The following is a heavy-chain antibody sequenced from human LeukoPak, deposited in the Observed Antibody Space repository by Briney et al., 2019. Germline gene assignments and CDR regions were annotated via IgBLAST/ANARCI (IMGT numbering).Heavy chain of an antibody. CDR2: VSGSGSST. CDR3: AKGAAASYDSSGYVDQ. CDR1: GFTFNSYA. D-gene: IGHD3-22*01. J-gene: IGHJ4*02. V-gene: IGHV3-23*01. Sequence: GGSLTLSCAASGFTFNSYAMSWVRQAPGKGLEWVSAVSGSGSSTNYADSVKGRFTISRDNSKNTLYLQMNSLRAEDTALYYCAKGAAASYDSSGYVDQWGQGTLVTVSS.